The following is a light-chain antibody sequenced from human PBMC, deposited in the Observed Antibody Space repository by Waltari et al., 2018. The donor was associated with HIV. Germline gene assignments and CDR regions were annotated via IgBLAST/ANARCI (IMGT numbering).Light chain of an antibody. V-gene: IGKV3-15*01. J-gene: IGKJ2*01. CDR2: DAS. CDR3: QQYNYYYT. Sequence: EIVMTQSPAALSISPGEWATLSCRASQSVDNNLAWYQQKPGQDPRLLIYDASTRATGIPARFSGSGSGTEFTLTISSLQSEDFAVYYCQQYNYYYTFGRGTKLEIK. CDR1: QSVDNN.